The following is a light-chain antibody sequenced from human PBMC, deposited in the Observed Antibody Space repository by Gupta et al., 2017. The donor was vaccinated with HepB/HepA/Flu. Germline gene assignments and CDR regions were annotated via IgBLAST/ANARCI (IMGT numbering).Light chain of an antibody. CDR2: DAT. Sequence: DIQMTRSPSSLSSSVRHRVTITCHASQDISNYLNWYQKKSVKAPKLLIYDATNLETAVPSRFTASGSGTDFTFTISSLQPEHIATYYCQRYDNLRLTFGGGTRVEIK. J-gene: IGKJ4*01. CDR1: QDISNY. V-gene: IGKV1-33*01. CDR3: QRYDNLRLT.